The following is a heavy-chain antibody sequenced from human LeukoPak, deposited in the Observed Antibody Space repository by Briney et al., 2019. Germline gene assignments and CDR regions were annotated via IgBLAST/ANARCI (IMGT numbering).Heavy chain of an antibody. CDR3: ARASGSYLKRGAFDI. CDR2: IYYSGST. J-gene: IGHJ3*02. D-gene: IGHD1-26*01. Sequence: PSETLSLTCTVSGGSTSSYYWSWIRQPPGKGLEWIGYIYYSGSTNYNPSLKSRVTISVDTSKNQFSLKLSSVTAADTAVYYCARASGSYLKRGAFDIWGQGTMVTVSS. CDR1: GGSTSSYY. V-gene: IGHV4-59*01.